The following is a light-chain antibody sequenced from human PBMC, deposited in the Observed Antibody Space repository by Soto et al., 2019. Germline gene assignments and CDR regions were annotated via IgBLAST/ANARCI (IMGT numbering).Light chain of an antibody. V-gene: IGLV2-14*01. CDR3: FSHRSGDSHV. CDR2: GVT. CDR1: SSDIGAYNY. J-gene: IGLJ1*01. Sequence: QSALTQPASVSGSLGQSITISCTGTSSDIGAYNYVSWYQQYPGKAPKLMICGVTNRPSGVSNRFSGSKTGNTASLTISGLQAEDEADYYCFSHRSGDSHVFGTGTKVTVL.